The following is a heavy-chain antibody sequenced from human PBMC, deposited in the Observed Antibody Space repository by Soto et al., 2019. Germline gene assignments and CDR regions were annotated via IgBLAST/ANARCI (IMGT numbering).Heavy chain of an antibody. J-gene: IGHJ4*02. Sequence: SVKVSCKASGCTFSSYAISWVRQAPGQGLEWMGGIIPIFGTANYAQKFQGRVTITADESTSTAYMELSSLRSEDTAVYYCARSSKLAVAASHASRIDYWGQGTPVTVSS. D-gene: IGHD6-19*01. CDR2: IIPIFGTA. V-gene: IGHV1-69*13. CDR3: ARSSKLAVAASHASRIDY. CDR1: GCTFSSYA.